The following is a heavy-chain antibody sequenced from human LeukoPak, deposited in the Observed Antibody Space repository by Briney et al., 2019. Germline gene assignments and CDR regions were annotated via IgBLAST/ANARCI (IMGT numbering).Heavy chain of an antibody. D-gene: IGHD3-22*01. Sequence: ASVKVSCKGSGYTLTESSMHWVRQAPGKGLEWMGGFDPEDGETVYEQKFQGRVTMTEDTSIDTAYMELSSLRSEDTAVYYCATGRNYYDSSGYYLLDYWGQGTLVTVSS. CDR3: ATGRNYYDSSGYYLLDY. CDR2: FDPEDGET. V-gene: IGHV1-24*01. J-gene: IGHJ4*02. CDR1: GYTLTESS.